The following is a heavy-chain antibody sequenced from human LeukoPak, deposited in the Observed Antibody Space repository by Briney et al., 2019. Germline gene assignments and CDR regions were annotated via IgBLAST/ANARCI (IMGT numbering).Heavy chain of an antibody. CDR2: IKSKADGGTT. Sequence: PGGSLRLSCAASGFTFSNVWMSWVRQAPGKGLEWVGRIKSKADGGTTDYAAPVKGRFTISRDDSKNTLNLQMNSLKTEDTAVYYCTPSIAVAGSLDYWGQGTLVTVSS. J-gene: IGHJ4*02. CDR1: GFTFSNVW. V-gene: IGHV3-15*01. D-gene: IGHD6-19*01. CDR3: TPSIAVAGSLDY.